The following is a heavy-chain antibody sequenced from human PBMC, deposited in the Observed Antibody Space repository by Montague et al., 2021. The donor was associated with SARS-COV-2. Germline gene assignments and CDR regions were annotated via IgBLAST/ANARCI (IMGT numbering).Heavy chain of an antibody. CDR2: IHYSGRT. D-gene: IGHD2-15*01. J-gene: IGHJ2*01. CDR1: NASFDNYY. Sequence: SETLSLTCTVSNASFDNYYWSWVRQSPGKGLEYIGSIHYSGRTNYNPSLRSRVTISIDTSKNQFSLKLMSVTAAETAIYFCARRIVTYYWYFDLWGRGTLVTVSS. CDR3: ARRIVTYYWYFDL. V-gene: IGHV4-59*01.